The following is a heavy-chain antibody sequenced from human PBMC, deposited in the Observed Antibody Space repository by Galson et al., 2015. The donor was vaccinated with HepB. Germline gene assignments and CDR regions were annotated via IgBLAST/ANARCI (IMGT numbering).Heavy chain of an antibody. CDR1: GGTFCSYA. D-gene: IGHD4-17*01. J-gene: IGHJ6*02. Sequence: SVKVSCKASGGTFCSYAISWVRQAPGQGLEWMGGIIPIFGTANYAQKFQGRVTITTDTSTSTADMELRSLRSDDTAVYYCARDTVTTGGYYGMDVWGQGTTVTVSS. CDR3: ARDTVTTGGYYGMDV. CDR2: IIPIFGTA. V-gene: IGHV1-69*05.